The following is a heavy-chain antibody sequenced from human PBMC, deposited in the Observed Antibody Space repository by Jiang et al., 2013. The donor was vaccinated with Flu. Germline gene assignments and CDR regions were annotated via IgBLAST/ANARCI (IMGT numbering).Heavy chain of an antibody. CDR2: IIPIFGAE. V-gene: IGHV1-69*01. J-gene: IGHJ4*02. CDR3: AISEERVYCGGDCHTFDY. D-gene: IGHD2-21*02. CDR1: GGTFNSYA. Sequence: EVKKTGSSVKVSCKASGGTFNSYAVSWVRQAPGQGFEWMGGIIPIFGAENYAQKFQNRITITADESTTTAYMELSSLESDDTAIYYCAISEERVYCGGDCHTFDYWGQGTLVTVSS.